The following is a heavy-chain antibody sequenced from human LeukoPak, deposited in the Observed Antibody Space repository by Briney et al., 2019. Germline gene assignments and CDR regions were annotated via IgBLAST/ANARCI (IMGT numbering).Heavy chain of an antibody. V-gene: IGHV3-9*03. CDR1: GFTFDDYA. CDR2: ISWNSGSI. J-gene: IGHJ4*02. D-gene: IGHD3-22*01. Sequence: QPGRSLRLSCAASGFTFDDYAMHWVRQAPGKGLEWVSGISWNSGSIGYADSVKGRFTISRDNAKNSLYLQMNSLRAEDMALYYCAKSRSGYYENIPLFDYWGQGTLVTVSS. CDR3: AKSRSGYYENIPLFDY.